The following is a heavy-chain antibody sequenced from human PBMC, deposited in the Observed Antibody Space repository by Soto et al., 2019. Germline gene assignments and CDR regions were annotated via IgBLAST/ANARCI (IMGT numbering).Heavy chain of an antibody. J-gene: IGHJ4*02. CDR2: IKQGGSEK. CDR3: ARDSSRRGYSSSSEGY. D-gene: IGHD6-6*01. V-gene: IGHV3-7*01. CDR1: GFTFSSYW. Sequence: EVQLVESGGGLVQPGGSLRLSCAASGFTFSSYWMSWVRQAPGKGLEWVANIKQGGSEKYYADSVKGRFTISRDKAKNSLYLQMNRLRAEDTAVYYCARDSSRRGYSSSSEGYWGQGTLVTVFS.